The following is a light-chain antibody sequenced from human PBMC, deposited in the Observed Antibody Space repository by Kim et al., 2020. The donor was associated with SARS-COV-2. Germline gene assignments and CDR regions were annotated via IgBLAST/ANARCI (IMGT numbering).Light chain of an antibody. CDR3: QVWDSSTAV. CDR1: NVGYKN. CDR2: RDS. Sequence: SYELIQPLSVSVALGQTARITCGGNNVGYKNVHWYQQKPGQAPVLVIYRDSNRPSGIPERFSGSNSGNTATLTISTAQAGDEADYYCQVWDSSTAVFGGGTKLTVL. V-gene: IGLV3-9*01. J-gene: IGLJ3*02.